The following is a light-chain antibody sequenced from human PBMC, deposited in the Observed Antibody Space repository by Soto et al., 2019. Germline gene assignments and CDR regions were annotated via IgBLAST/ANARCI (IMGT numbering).Light chain of an antibody. V-gene: IGLV2-14*02. Sequence: QSALTQPASVSGSPGQSITISCTGTSSDVGSYNLVSWYQQHPGKAPKLMIYEGSKRPSGVPDRFSGSKSGNTASLTVSGLQAEDEATYYCNSYSGSSNFVVFGGGTKLTVL. CDR2: EGS. J-gene: IGLJ2*01. CDR3: NSYSGSSNFVV. CDR1: SSDVGSYNL.